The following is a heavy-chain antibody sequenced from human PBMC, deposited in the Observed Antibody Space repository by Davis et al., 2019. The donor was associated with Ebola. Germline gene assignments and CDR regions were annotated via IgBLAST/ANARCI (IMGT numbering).Heavy chain of an antibody. Sequence: MPSETLSLTCTVSGGSISSYYWNWIRQSPGKGLEWIGYIYDSGSTYYSPSLKSRVTISLDTSKNQFSLKLSSVTAADTAVYYCARAGWGYGMDVWGKGTTVTVSS. D-gene: IGHD1-26*01. CDR3: ARAGWGYGMDV. CDR1: GGSISSYY. J-gene: IGHJ6*04. CDR2: IYDSGST. V-gene: IGHV4-59*12.